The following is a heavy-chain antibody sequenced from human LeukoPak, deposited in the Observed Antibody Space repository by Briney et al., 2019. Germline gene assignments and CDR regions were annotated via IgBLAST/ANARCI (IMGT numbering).Heavy chain of an antibody. D-gene: IGHD3-22*01. CDR3: AICYYDSSAYYSPFDY. Sequence: GESLKISCKGSGYSFTNYWIGWVRQMPGKGLEWMGIIYPGDSDTRYSPSFRGQVTISADKSISTAYLQWSSLKASDTAMYYCAICYYDSSAYYSPFDYWGQGTLVTVSS. CDR2: IYPGDSDT. V-gene: IGHV5-51*01. J-gene: IGHJ4*02. CDR1: GYSFTNYW.